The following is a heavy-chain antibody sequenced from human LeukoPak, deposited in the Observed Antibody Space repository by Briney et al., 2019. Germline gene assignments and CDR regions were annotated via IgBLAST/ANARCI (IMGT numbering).Heavy chain of an antibody. J-gene: IGHJ4*02. D-gene: IGHD5-12*01. CDR2: IDWDDDK. CDR1: GFSLRTSGVC. V-gene: IGHV2-70*11. Sequence: ESGPTLVNPTQTLTLTCTFPGFSLRTSGVCVSWIRQPPGKALEWLARIDWDDDKYYSTSLKTRPTISKDTSKNQLVLTMTNMDPVDTATYYCARIWLTRSYYFDYWGQGTLVTVSS. CDR3: ARIWLTRSYYFDY.